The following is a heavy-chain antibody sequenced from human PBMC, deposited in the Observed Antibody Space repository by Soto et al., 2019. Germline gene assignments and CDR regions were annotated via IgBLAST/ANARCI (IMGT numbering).Heavy chain of an antibody. V-gene: IGHV2-26*01. CDR2: IFSNDEK. CDR1: GFSLSNARMG. Sequence: QVTLKESGPVLVKPTETLTLTCTVSGFSLSNARMGVSWIRQPPGKALEWLAHIFSNDEKAYSTSLKSRLTISKDTTKSQVVLTMNNMEPVDTATYYCARTLAGAYYFDYWGQGTLVTVSS. J-gene: IGHJ4*02. CDR3: ARTLAGAYYFDY.